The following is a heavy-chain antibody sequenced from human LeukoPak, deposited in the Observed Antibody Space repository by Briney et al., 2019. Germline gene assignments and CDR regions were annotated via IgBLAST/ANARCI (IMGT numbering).Heavy chain of an antibody. J-gene: IGHJ6*03. CDR1: GFTFSVYS. V-gene: IGHV3-21*01. CDR2: ITSKSNYI. Sequence: GGFLRLSCSGSGFTFSVYSMYWVRQAPGKGLEWVSSITSKSNYIYYADSVKSRFTISTDNAMNSVFLQLNSLRAEDSAVYYCTSGLIAIESDNNLYQYMDVWGKGTTVTVSS. CDR3: TSGLIAIESDNNLYQYMDV. D-gene: IGHD2-21*01.